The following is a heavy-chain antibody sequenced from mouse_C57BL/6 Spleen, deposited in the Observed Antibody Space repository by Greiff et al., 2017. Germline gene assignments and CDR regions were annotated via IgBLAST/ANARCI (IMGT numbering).Heavy chain of an antibody. D-gene: IGHD2-4*01. V-gene: IGHV5-9*01. CDR2: ISGGGGNT. CDR1: GFTFSSYT. J-gene: IGHJ3*01. CDR3: ARGGYYDYDWFAY. Sequence: EVQLVESGGGLVKPGGSLKLSCAASGFTFSSYTMSWVRQTPEKRLEWVATISGGGGNTYYPDSVKGRFTISRDNAKNTLYLQMSSLRSEDTALYYCARGGYYDYDWFAYWGQGTLVTVSA.